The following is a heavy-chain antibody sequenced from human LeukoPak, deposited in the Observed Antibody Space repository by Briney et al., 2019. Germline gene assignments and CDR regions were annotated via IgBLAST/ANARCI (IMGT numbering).Heavy chain of an antibody. CDR1: GFTLSSYA. CDR3: ARDRCSRINCYDY. CDR2: ISGSGGST. Sequence: PGGSLRLSCVASGFTLSSYAMNWVRQAPGKGLEWVSGISGSGGSTNYTDSVKGRFTISRDSSKNTLFLQMNSLGVEDTAVYYCARDRCSRINCYDYWGQGSLVTVSS. V-gene: IGHV3-23*01. J-gene: IGHJ4*02. D-gene: IGHD2-2*01.